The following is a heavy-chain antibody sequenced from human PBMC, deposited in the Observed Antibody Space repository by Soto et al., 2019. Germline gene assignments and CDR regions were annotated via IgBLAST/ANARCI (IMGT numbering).Heavy chain of an antibody. CDR2: INHSGST. D-gene: IGHD3-3*01. Sequence: QVQLQQWGAGLLKPSETLSLTCAVYGGSFSGYYWSWIRQPPGRGLEWIGEINHSGSTNYNPSLKSRVTMSVDTSNNQFSLKLSSVTAADTAVYFCARAVGGYDFWSASYYYYYYMDVWGKGTTVTVSS. CDR1: GGSFSGYY. CDR3: ARAVGGYDFWSASYYYYYYMDV. J-gene: IGHJ6*03. V-gene: IGHV4-34*01.